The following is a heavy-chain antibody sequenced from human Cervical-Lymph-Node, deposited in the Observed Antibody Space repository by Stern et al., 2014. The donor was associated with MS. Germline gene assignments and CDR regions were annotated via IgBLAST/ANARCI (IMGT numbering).Heavy chain of an antibody. J-gene: IGHJ4*02. Sequence: VQLVESGAEVKKPASSVKVSCKASGGTFISYAISWVRQAPGQGLEWMGGIIPIFGTANYAQKFQSRVTITADESTSTAYMELSSLRSEDTAVYYCARGGGDSGYDSEYWGQGTLVTVSS. CDR1: GGTFISYA. CDR2: IIPIFGTA. CDR3: ARGGGDSGYDSEY. D-gene: IGHD5-12*01. V-gene: IGHV1-69*01.